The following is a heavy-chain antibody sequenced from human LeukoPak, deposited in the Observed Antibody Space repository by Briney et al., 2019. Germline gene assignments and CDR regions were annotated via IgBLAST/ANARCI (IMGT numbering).Heavy chain of an antibody. CDR3: ASYIVVVVAATSFYFDY. V-gene: IGHV4-34*01. Sequence: SETLSLTCAGYGGSFSSYYWSWIRQPPGKGLEWIAEINHTGSTKYNPSLKSRVSISVDTSKNQFSLKLSSVTAADTAVYYCASYIVVVVAATSFYFDYWGQGTLVTVSS. CDR2: INHTGST. D-gene: IGHD2-15*01. J-gene: IGHJ4*02. CDR1: GGSFSSYY.